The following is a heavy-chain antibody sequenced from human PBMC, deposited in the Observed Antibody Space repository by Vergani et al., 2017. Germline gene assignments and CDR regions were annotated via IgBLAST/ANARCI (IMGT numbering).Heavy chain of an antibody. V-gene: IGHV3-48*03. Sequence: EVQLVESGGGLVQPGGSLRLSCAASGFTFSSYEMNWVRQAPGKGLEWVSYISSSGSTIYYADSVKGRFTISRDNSKNTLYLQMNSLRAEDTAVYYCARGNPYAFDIWGQGTMVTVSS. CDR3: ARGNPYAFDI. CDR1: GFTFSSYE. J-gene: IGHJ3*02. CDR2: ISSSGSTI.